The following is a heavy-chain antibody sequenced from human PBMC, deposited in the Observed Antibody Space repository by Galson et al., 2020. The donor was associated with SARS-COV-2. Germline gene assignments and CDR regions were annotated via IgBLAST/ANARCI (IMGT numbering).Heavy chain of an antibody. CDR2: INPNSGGT. D-gene: IGHD6-13*01. CDR1: GYTFTGYY. J-gene: IGHJ4*02. Sequence: ASVKVSCKASGYTFTGYYMHWVRQAPGQGLEWMGWINPNSGGTNYAQKFQGRVTMTRDTSISTAYMELSRLRSDDTAVYYCASPKQQLVLRYYFDYWGQGTLVTVSS. V-gene: IGHV1-2*02. CDR3: ASPKQQLVLRYYFDY.